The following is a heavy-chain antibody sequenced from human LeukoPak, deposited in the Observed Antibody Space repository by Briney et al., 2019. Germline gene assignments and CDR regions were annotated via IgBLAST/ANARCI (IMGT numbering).Heavy chain of an antibody. J-gene: IGHJ4*02. Sequence: SETLSLTCTVSGGSVSSGSYYWSWIRQPLGKGLEWIGEINHSGSTNYNPSLKSRVTISVDTSKNQFSLKLSSVTAADTAVYYCARGKQWLAYWGQGTLVTVSS. D-gene: IGHD6-19*01. CDR1: GGSVSSGSYY. CDR3: ARGKQWLAY. V-gene: IGHV4-39*07. CDR2: INHSGST.